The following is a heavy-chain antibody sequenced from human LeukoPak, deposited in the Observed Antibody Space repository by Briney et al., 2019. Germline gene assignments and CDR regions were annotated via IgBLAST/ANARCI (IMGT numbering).Heavy chain of an antibody. J-gene: IGHJ4*02. V-gene: IGHV3-64*05. CDR2: ISSNGGST. D-gene: IGHD2-15*01. CDR1: GFTFSAYA. CDR3: VKARLGYCSGGSCLGFDY. Sequence: GGSLRLSCSASGFTFSAYAMHWVRQAPGQGLEYVSGISSNGGSTYSADSVKGRFTISRDNSKNTLYVQMSSLRAEDTAVYYCVKARLGYCSGGSCLGFDYWGQGTLVTVSS.